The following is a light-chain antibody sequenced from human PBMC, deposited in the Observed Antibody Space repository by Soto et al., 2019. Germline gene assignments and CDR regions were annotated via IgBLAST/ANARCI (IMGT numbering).Light chain of an antibody. CDR2: DND. V-gene: IGLV1-51*01. Sequence: QSVLTQPPSVSAAPGQTVTISCSGTSSNIGNNFVSWYQHHPGTAPKLLMYDNDKRPSVIPDRFSGFKSGTAATLGITGLQPGDEADYYCATWDSTLRAGVFGGGTKLTVL. CDR1: SSNIGNNF. CDR3: ATWDSTLRAGV. J-gene: IGLJ3*02.